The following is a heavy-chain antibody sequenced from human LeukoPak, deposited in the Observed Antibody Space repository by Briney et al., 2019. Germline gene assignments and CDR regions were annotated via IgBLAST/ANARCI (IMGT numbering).Heavy chain of an antibody. Sequence: PSETLSLTCTVSGGSISSYYWSWIRQPPGKGLEWIGYIYYSGSTNYNPSLKPRVTISVDTSKNQFSLKLSSVTAADTAVYYCTRASVVVAASPFDPWGQGTLVTVSS. CDR3: TRASVVVAASPFDP. V-gene: IGHV4-59*01. J-gene: IGHJ5*02. CDR2: IYYSGST. D-gene: IGHD2-15*01. CDR1: GGSISSYY.